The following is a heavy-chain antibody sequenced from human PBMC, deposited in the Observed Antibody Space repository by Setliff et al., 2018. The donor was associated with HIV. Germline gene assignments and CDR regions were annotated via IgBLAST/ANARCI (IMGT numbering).Heavy chain of an antibody. CDR2: IYYSGCT. J-gene: IGHJ6*03. Sequence: SETLSLTCAVYGESFNGYYWSWIRQPPGKGLEWIGYIYYSGCTNYNPSLKSRVTISVDTSTNQFSLKVNSMTAADSAIYYCARGESSSWVYDYYMDVWGKGTTVT. D-gene: IGHD6-13*01. V-gene: IGHV4-34*11. CDR1: GESFNGYY. CDR3: ARGESSSWVYDYYMDV.